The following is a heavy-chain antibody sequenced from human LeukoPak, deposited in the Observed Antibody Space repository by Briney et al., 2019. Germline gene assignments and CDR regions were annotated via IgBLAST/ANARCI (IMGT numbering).Heavy chain of an antibody. D-gene: IGHD3-22*01. CDR2: IYYSGST. J-gene: IGHJ4*02. V-gene: IGHV4-59*01. CDR3: ARDDSSGNIDY. Sequence: PSETLSLTCTVSGGSISSYYWSWIRQPPGKGLEWIGYIYYSGSTNYNPSLESQVTISVDTSKNQFSLKLSSVTAADTAVYYCARDDSSGNIDYWGQGTPVTVSS. CDR1: GGSISSYY.